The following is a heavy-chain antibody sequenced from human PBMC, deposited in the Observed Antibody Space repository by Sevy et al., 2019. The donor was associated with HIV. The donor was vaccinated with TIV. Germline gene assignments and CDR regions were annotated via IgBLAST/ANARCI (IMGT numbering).Heavy chain of an antibody. Sequence: QSQTLSLTCAISGDSVSRNSAAWSWIRQSPSRGLEWLGRTYYRSKWYSDYEVSVKGRITVNADTSKNQFSLQLNSVTPEDTAVYYCAGDQEAMAIGAFDIWGQGTMVTVSS. CDR3: AGDQEAMAIGAFDI. V-gene: IGHV6-1*01. CDR2: TYYRSKWYS. J-gene: IGHJ3*02. CDR1: GDSVSRNSAA. D-gene: IGHD2-21*01.